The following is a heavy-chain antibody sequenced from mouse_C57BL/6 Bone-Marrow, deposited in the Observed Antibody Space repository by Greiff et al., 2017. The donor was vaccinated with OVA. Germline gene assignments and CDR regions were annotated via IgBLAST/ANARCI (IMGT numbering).Heavy chain of an antibody. CDR1: GFTFSDYY. D-gene: IGHD2-4*01. CDR2: ISNGGGST. J-gene: IGHJ4*01. V-gene: IGHV5-12*01. Sequence: EVKVVESGGGLVQPGGSLKLSCAASGFTFSDYYMYWVRQTPEKRLEWVAYISNGGGSTYYPDTVKGRFTISRDNAKNTLYLQMSRLKSEDTAMYYCARQNYDYDGGYAMDYWGQGTSVTVSS. CDR3: ARQNYDYDGGYAMDY.